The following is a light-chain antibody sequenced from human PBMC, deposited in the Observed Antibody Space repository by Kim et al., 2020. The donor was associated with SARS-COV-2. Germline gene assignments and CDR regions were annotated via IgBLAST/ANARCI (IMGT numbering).Light chain of an antibody. CDR3: QQYNNWPYT. J-gene: IGKJ2*01. CDR1: QSVSSN. V-gene: IGKV3-15*01. CDR2: GAS. Sequence: SVSQGERATLSCRASQSVSSNLAWYQQRPGQSPRLLIYGASTRATGVPARFSGSGSGTEFTLTISSLQSEDFALYYCQQYNNWPYTFGQGTKLEI.